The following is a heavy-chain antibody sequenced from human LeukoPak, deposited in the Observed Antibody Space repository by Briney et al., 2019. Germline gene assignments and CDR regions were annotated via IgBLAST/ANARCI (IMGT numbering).Heavy chain of an antibody. V-gene: IGHV3-48*03. CDR3: AREGPGWAAAAGKPFNWFDP. Sequence: GGSLRLSCAASGFTFSSYEMNWVRQAPGKGLEWVSYISSSGSTIHYADSVKGRFTISRDNAKNSLYLQMNSLRAEDTAVYYCAREGPGWAAAAGKPFNWFDPWGQGTLVTVSS. D-gene: IGHD6-13*01. CDR2: ISSSGSTI. CDR1: GFTFSSYE. J-gene: IGHJ5*02.